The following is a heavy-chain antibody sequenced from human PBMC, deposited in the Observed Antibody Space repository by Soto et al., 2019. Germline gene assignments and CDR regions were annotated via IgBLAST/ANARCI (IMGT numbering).Heavy chain of an antibody. D-gene: IGHD6-6*01. J-gene: IGHJ6*02. CDR1: GYSFTSDW. CDR2: IYPGDSDT. CDR3: ARHGLRRQLVPQVGYYYYGMDV. V-gene: IGHV5-51*01. Sequence: GESLKISCKGSGYSFTSDWIGWVRQMPGKGLEWMGIIYPGDSDTRYSPSFQGQVTISADKSISTAYLQWSSLKASDTAMYYCARHGLRRQLVPQVGYYYYGMDVWGQGTTVTVSS.